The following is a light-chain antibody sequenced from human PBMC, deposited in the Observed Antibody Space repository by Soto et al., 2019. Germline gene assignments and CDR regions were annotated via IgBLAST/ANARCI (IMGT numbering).Light chain of an antibody. CDR3: QQYGSSPPWT. V-gene: IGKV3-20*01. CDR1: QSVDSNY. J-gene: IGKJ1*01. Sequence: EIVLTQSPATLSVSPGEEATLSCRASQSVDSNYLAWYQQKPGQTPRLIIYGASGRADGIPDRFSGSGSGTDFTLTISRLEPEDFAVYYCQQYGSSPPWTFGQGTKVDIK. CDR2: GAS.